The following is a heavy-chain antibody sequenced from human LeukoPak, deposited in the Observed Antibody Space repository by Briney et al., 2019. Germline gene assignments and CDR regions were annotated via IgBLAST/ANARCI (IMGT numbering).Heavy chain of an antibody. CDR2: ISDTGKT. CDR3: ATGYYEPFAT. D-gene: IGHD3-3*01. Sequence: SETLSLTCTFSGASVSSYYWDWLRQTPGKGLEWIGYISDTGKTDSNPSLKSRVSISLSPANKQFSLRLRSVTAADSAVYYCATGYYEPFATWGPGILVTVSS. J-gene: IGHJ5*02. CDR1: GASVSSYY. V-gene: IGHV4-59*02.